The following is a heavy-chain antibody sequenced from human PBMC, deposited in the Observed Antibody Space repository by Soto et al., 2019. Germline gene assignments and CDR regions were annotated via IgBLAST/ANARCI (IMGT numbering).Heavy chain of an antibody. Sequence: GGSLRLSCAASGFTFSNCGMNWVRQTPGKGLEWVSYISDSGATKHYADSMKGRFTVSRDNAKNSVHLEMNSLSAEDTALYYCARESEDLTSNFDYWGQGTLVTVSS. CDR3: ARESEDLTSNFDY. CDR2: ISDSGATK. CDR1: GFTFSNCG. J-gene: IGHJ4*02. V-gene: IGHV3-48*04.